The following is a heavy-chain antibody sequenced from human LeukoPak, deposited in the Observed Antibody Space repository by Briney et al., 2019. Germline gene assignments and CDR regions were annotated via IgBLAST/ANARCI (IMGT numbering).Heavy chain of an antibody. CDR2: IYYSGST. CDR1: GFTFSSYT. CDR3: ARVDVGWFDY. Sequence: GSLRLSCAASGFTFSSYTMNWVRQPPGKGLEWIGSIYYSGSTYYNPSLKSRVTISVDRSKNQFSLKLSSVTAADTAVYYCARVDVGWFDYWGQGTLVTVSS. J-gene: IGHJ4*02. D-gene: IGHD6-19*01. V-gene: IGHV4-39*07.